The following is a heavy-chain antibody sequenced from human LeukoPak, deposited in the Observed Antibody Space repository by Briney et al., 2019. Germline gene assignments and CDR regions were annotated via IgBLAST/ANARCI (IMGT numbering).Heavy chain of an antibody. CDR2: ISAYNGNT. V-gene: IGHV1-18*04. Sequence: ASVKVSCKASGYTLTSYGISWVRQAPGQGLEWMGWISAYNGNTNYAQKLQGRVTMTTDTSTSTAYMELRSLRSDDTAVYYCARGEKTVLRYFDYLYWGQGTLVTVSS. D-gene: IGHD3-9*01. CDR1: GYTLTSYG. CDR3: ARGEKTVLRYFDYLY. J-gene: IGHJ4*02.